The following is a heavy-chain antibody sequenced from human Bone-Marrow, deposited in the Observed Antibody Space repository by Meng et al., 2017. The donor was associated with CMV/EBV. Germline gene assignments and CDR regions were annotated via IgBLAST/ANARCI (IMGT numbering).Heavy chain of an antibody. V-gene: IGHV3-30-3*01. CDR1: GFTFSGYA. CDR3: ASSRGIAAAGAFDAFDI. Sequence: GGSLRLSCAASGFTFSGYAMHWVRQAPGKGLEWVAVISYDGSNKYYADSVKGRFTISRDNSKNTLYLQMNSLRAEDTAVYYCASSRGIAAAGAFDAFDIWGQGTMVTVSS. J-gene: IGHJ3*02. D-gene: IGHD6-13*01. CDR2: ISYDGSNK.